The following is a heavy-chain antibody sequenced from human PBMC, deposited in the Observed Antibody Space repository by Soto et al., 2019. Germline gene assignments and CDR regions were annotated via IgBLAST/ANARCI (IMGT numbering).Heavy chain of an antibody. CDR1: GYTFTSYG. CDR2: INAANGNT. D-gene: IGHD2-15*01. CDR3: ARGGLSSYSSVDY. Sequence: QVQLVQSGAELKKPGASVKVSCKASGYTFTSYGIHWVRQDPGQRLEWMGWINAANGNTKYSQNLQGRVIITRDTSANTAYMELSSLTSEDTAVYYCARGGLSSYSSVDYWGQGALVTVSS. J-gene: IGHJ4*02. V-gene: IGHV1-3*01.